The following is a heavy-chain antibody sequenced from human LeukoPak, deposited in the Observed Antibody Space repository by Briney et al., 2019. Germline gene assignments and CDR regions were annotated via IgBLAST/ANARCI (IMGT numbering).Heavy chain of an antibody. D-gene: IGHD6-13*01. CDR1: GFTFSSYA. Sequence: GGSLRLSCAASGFTFSSYAMSWVRQAPGKGLEWVSAISGSGDSTYYGDSVKGRFTISRDNSKNTLYLQMNSLRAEDTAVYYCAKDYDKGSSRHRWFDPWGQGTLVTVPS. CDR2: ISGSGDST. V-gene: IGHV3-23*01. J-gene: IGHJ5*02. CDR3: AKDYDKGSSRHRWFDP.